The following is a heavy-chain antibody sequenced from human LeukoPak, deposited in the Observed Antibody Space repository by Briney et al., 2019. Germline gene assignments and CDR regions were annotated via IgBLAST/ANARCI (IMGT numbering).Heavy chain of an antibody. J-gene: IGHJ4*02. CDR3: ARGLGEGYPDS. D-gene: IGHD5-24*01. V-gene: IGHV4-34*01. CDR1: GGSFSGFY. Sequence: PSETLSLSCAVHGGSFSGFYWTWMRQPPGKGPEWIGEVNHSRGTNYNPSLKSRVTISEDTSKNRFSLNLTSVTAADTAVYYCARGLGEGYPDSWGQGTLVTVSS. CDR2: VNHSRGT.